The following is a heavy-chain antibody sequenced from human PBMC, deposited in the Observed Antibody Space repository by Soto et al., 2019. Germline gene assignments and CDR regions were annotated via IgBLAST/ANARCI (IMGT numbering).Heavy chain of an antibody. Sequence: NPSETLSLTCNVSGGSIRSYYWSWVRQPAGKALEWIGRVYTTGSTNYNPSLRSRVSISVDTSKNQFSLTVTSVTAADTAVYYCAREGASGFGMDVWGQGTTVTVSS. CDR2: VYTTGST. CDR1: GGSIRSYY. D-gene: IGHD1-26*01. V-gene: IGHV4-4*07. J-gene: IGHJ6*02. CDR3: AREGASGFGMDV.